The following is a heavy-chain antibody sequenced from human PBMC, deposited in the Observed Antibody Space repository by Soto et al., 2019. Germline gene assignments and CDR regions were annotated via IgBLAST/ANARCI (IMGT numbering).Heavy chain of an antibody. CDR2: ISSTSPIST. V-gene: IGHV3-23*01. CDR3: ARPRSLVLGYFDS. D-gene: IGHD7-27*01. Sequence: EVQLLESGGGLVQPGGSLRLSCTASGVIFSNYALSWVRQDPGKGLEWVSSISSTSPISTYYADYVKGRFTISRANSRNTLYLQMNSLRAEDTAIYYCARPRSLVLGYFDSWGQGTLVTASS. J-gene: IGHJ4*02. CDR1: GVIFSNYA.